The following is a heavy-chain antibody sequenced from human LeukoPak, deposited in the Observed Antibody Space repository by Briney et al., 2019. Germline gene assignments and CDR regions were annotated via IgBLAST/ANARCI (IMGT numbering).Heavy chain of an antibody. CDR3: ARVGRGFFLDY. D-gene: IGHD5-12*01. V-gene: IGHV4-59*08. CDR2: IYYSGST. CDR1: GGSISSYY. Sequence: SETLPLTCTVSGGSISSYYWSWIRQPPGKGLEWIGYIYYSGSTNYNPSLKSRVTISVDTSKNQFSLKLSSVTAADTAVYYCARVGRGFFLDYWGQGTLVTVSS. J-gene: IGHJ4*02.